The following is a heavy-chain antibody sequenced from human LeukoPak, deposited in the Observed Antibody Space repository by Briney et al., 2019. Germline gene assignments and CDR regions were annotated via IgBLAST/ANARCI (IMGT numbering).Heavy chain of an antibody. D-gene: IGHD3-3*01. Sequence: KPSETLSLTCTVSGGSISSYYWSWIRQPPGKGLEWIGYIYYSGSTNYNPSLKSRVTISVDRSKNQFSLKLSSVTAADTAVYYCARDLGITIRGRGDYWGQGTLVTVSS. CDR3: ARDLGITIRGRGDY. CDR1: GGSISSYY. J-gene: IGHJ4*02. V-gene: IGHV4-59*12. CDR2: IYYSGST.